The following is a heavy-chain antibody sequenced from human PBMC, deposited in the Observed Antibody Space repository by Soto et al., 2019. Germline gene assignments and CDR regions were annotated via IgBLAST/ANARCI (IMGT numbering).Heavy chain of an antibody. V-gene: IGHV4-39*02. Sequence: QLQLQESGPGLVKPSETLSLTCTVSGGSISSSSYYWGWIRQPPGKGLEWIGSIYYSGSTYYNPPPKRRITIPVDPSTHPSALQLSAVTAADTAVYYCATQEVGGSYVYTFDPWGQGTLVTVSS. D-gene: IGHD1-26*01. CDR1: GGSISSSSYY. CDR2: IYYSGST. CDR3: ATQEVGGSYVYTFDP. J-gene: IGHJ5*02.